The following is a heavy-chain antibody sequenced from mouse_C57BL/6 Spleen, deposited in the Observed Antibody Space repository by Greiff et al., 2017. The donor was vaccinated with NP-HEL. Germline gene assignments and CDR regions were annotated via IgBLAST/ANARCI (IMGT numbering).Heavy chain of an antibody. J-gene: IGHJ3*01. V-gene: IGHV1-69*01. D-gene: IGHD1-1*01. Sequence: QVQLQQPGAELVMPGASVKLSCKASGYTFTSYWMHWVKQRPGQGLEWIGEIDPSDSYTNYNQKVKGKSTLTVDKSSSTAYMPLSSLPSEDSAVYYCARIYYYVSSFWFAYWGQGTLVTVSA. CDR3: ARIYYYVSSFWFAY. CDR1: GYTFTSYW. CDR2: IDPSDSYT.